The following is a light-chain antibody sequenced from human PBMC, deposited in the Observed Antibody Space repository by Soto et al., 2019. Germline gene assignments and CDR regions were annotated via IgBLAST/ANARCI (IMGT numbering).Light chain of an antibody. CDR2: AAS. Sequence: DLQMTQSPSSLSASVGDRVTITCRASQSISSYLNWYQQKPGKAPKLLIYAASSLQSGVPSRFSGSGSGTDFTLTISSLQPEDFATYYCQQSYSTPPEMTFGQGTKVEIK. J-gene: IGKJ1*01. V-gene: IGKV1-39*01. CDR3: QQSYSTPPEMT. CDR1: QSISSY.